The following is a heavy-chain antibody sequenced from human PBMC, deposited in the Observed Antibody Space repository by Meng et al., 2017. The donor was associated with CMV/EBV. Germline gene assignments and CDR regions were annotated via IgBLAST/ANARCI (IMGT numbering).Heavy chain of an antibody. Sequence: GESLKISCAASGFTFSSYWMHWVRQAPGKGLVWVSRINSDGSSTSYADSVKGRFTISRDNAKNTLYLQMNRLRAEDTAVYYCARGSRYGDRLTSMYDAFDIWGQGTMVTVS. CDR1: GFTFSSYW. V-gene: IGHV3-74*01. J-gene: IGHJ3*02. CDR3: ARGSRYGDRLTSMYDAFDI. D-gene: IGHD4-17*01. CDR2: INSDGSST.